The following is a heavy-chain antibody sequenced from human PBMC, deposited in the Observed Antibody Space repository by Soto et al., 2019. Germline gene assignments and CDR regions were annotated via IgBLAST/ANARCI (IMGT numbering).Heavy chain of an antibody. Sequence: QVQLVQSGAEVRKPGSSVRVSCKASGGSFNRHTISWVRQAPGQGLEWMGEIIPIFGTANHAQKFQGRVTIIADESTSTVYMELSSLRSDDTAIYYCAGGWGYDSTDYYYAYWGQGTLVIVSS. D-gene: IGHD3-22*01. J-gene: IGHJ4*02. V-gene: IGHV1-69*01. CDR3: AGGWGYDSTDYYYAY. CDR2: IIPIFGTA. CDR1: GGSFNRHT.